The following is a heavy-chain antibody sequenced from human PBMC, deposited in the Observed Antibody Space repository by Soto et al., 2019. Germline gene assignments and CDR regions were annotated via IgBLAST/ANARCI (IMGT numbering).Heavy chain of an antibody. V-gene: IGHV1-8*01. CDR2: MQPSTGRT. D-gene: IGHD1-26*01. Sequence: ASVKVSFKASGYSLTSLDIKWVRQTAGQGLEWMGWMQPSTGRTGYAQKFQGRVTMTRDTSINTAYMELTTLTSDDTAFYYCARGVSAGVDYWGQGTLVTVSS. J-gene: IGHJ4*02. CDR3: ARGVSAGVDY. CDR1: GYSLTSLD.